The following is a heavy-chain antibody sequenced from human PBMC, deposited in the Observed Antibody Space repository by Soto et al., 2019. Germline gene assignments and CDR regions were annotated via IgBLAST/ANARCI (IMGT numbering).Heavy chain of an antibody. V-gene: IGHV4-59*01. CDR3: ARGEDAFFYYGLDV. Sequence: ASETLSLTCTVSGGSITSSYWSWIRRPPGKGLEWIAYIYDTGISGYSPSTSYNPSLKSRVTMSVDTSKSQFSLKLTSVTAADTAVYYCARGEDAFFYYGLDVWGQGSTVTVSS. CDR1: GGSITSSY. J-gene: IGHJ6*02. CDR2: IYDTGISGYSPST.